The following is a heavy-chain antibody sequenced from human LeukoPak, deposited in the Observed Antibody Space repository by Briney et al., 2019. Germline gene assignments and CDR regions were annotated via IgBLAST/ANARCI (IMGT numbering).Heavy chain of an antibody. V-gene: IGHV3-30*02. D-gene: IGHD6-13*01. CDR1: GFTFSSYG. Sequence: GGSLRLSCAASGFTFSSYGMHWVRQAPGKGLEWVAFIRYDGSNKYYADSVKGRFTISRDNSKNTLYLQMNSLRAEDTAVYYCAGSPLSSSWYLRDYWGQGTLVTVSS. J-gene: IGHJ4*02. CDR3: AGSPLSSSWYLRDY. CDR2: IRYDGSNK.